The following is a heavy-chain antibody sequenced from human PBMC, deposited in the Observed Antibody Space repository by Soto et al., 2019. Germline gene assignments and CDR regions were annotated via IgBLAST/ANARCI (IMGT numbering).Heavy chain of an antibody. J-gene: IGHJ6*02. Sequence: QVQLQQWGAGLLRPSETLSLTCAVYGGPFGGYYWSWIRQPPGTGPAWVGEINESGSATYTPSLTSRVTISLDRSNNQFALKMNSVTAADTAVYYWATEGGGRNYYSYGMDVWGRGTTVSVSS. CDR2: INESGSA. CDR1: GGPFGGYY. CDR3: ATEGGGRNYYSYGMDV. D-gene: IGHD3-10*01. V-gene: IGHV4-34*01.